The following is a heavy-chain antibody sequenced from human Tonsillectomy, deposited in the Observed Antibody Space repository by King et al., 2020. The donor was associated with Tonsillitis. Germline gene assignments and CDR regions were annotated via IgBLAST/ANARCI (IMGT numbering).Heavy chain of an antibody. V-gene: IGHV3-30*18. CDR1: GFTFSSYG. J-gene: IGHJ6*02. CDR3: AXXLSGAVHYYXYGMDV. D-gene: IGHD3-10*01. Sequence: VQLVESGGGVVQPGRSLRLSCAASGFTFSSYGMHWVRQAPGKGLEWVAVISYDGSNKYYADSVKGRFTISRDNSKNTLYLQMNSLRAEDTAVYYCAXXLSGAVHYYXYGMDVWGQGTTVTVSS. CDR2: ISYDGSNK.